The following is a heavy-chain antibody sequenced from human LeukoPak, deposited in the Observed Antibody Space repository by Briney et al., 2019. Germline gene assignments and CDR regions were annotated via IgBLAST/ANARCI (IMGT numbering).Heavy chain of an antibody. CDR2: IYTSGST. V-gene: IGHV4-4*07. Sequence: SETLSLTCTVPGGSISSYYWSWIRQPAGKGLEWIGRIYTSGSTNYNPSLKSRVTMSVDTSKNQFSLKLSSVTAADTAVYYCARELEGDVQLVRSNYYYYYYMDVWGKGTTVTVSS. CDR1: GGSISSYY. J-gene: IGHJ6*03. CDR3: ARELEGDVQLVRSNYYYYYYMDV. D-gene: IGHD6-6*01.